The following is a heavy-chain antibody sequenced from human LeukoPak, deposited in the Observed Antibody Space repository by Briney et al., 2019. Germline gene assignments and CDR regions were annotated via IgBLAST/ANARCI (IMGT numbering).Heavy chain of an antibody. D-gene: IGHD4-17*01. CDR1: GGSISSSSYY. CDR2: IYYSGST. J-gene: IGHJ4*02. Sequence: PSETLSLTCTVSGGSISSSSYYWGWIRQPPGKGLEWIGSIYYSGSTYYNPSLKSRVTISVDTSKNQFSLKLSSVTAADTAEYYCARHPLGHGDYVRGTIPGVLDYWGQGTLVTVSS. V-gene: IGHV4-39*01. CDR3: ARHPLGHGDYVRGTIPGVLDY.